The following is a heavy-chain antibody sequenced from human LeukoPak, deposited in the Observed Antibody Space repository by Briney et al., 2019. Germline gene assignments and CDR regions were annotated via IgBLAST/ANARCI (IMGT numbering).Heavy chain of an antibody. CDR1: GYTLTELS. CDR2: FDPEDGET. V-gene: IGHV1-24*01. D-gene: IGHD2-2*01. CDR3: ATYTVVPAALGV. J-gene: IGHJ6*04. Sequence: ASVKVSCKVSGYTLTELSMHWVRQAPGKGLGWMGGFDPEDGETIYAQKFQGRVTMTEDTSTDTAYMELSSLRSEDTAVYYCATYTVVPAALGVWGKGTTVTVSS.